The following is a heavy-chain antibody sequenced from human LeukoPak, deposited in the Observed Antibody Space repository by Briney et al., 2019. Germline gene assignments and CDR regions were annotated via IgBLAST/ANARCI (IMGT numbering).Heavy chain of an antibody. Sequence: SETLSLTCAVYGGSFSGYYWSWIRQPPGKGLEWIGETNHSGSTNYNPSLKSRVTISVDTSKNQFSLKLSSVTAADTAVYYCARGGLRVVTADYWGQGTLVTVSS. CDR3: ARGGLRVVTADY. V-gene: IGHV4-34*01. CDR2: TNHSGST. CDR1: GGSFSGYY. D-gene: IGHD2-21*02. J-gene: IGHJ4*02.